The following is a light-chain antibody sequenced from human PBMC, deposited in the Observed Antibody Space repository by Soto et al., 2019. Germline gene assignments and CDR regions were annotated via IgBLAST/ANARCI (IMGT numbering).Light chain of an antibody. CDR3: QHYDDWPPWT. V-gene: IGKV3-15*01. CDR1: QSVNSH. J-gene: IGKJ1*01. Sequence: EIVMTQSPATLSVSPGERATLSCRASQSVNSHLAWYQQKPGQAPRLLIYGASTRATGIPARFSGSGSGTEFTLTISSLQSEDFAVYYCQHYDDWPPWTFGQGTKVEIK. CDR2: GAS.